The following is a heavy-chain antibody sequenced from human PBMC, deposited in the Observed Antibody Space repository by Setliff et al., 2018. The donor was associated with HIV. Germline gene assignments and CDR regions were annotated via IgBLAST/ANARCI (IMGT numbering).Heavy chain of an antibody. Sequence: TLSLTCYVTDDPISSYYWSWVRQPAGKGLEWIGRLYVSGDTNYNPSLKSRVTMSLDTSKTQYSLKLNSVTAADTAVYYCARLEYYSDGNGYLQFYFDYWGQGTLVTVSS. V-gene: IGHV4-4*07. CDR2: LYVSGDT. CDR1: DDPISSYY. CDR3: ARLEYYSDGNGYLQFYFDY. J-gene: IGHJ4*02. D-gene: IGHD3-22*01.